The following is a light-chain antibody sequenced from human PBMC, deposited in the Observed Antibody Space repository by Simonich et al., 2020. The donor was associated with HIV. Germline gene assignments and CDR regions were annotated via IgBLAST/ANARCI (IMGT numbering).Light chain of an antibody. CDR3: QQSFSTPWT. CDR2: AAS. J-gene: IGKJ1*01. V-gene: IGKV1-39*01. CDR1: QSIRSY. Sequence: DIQMTQSPSTLSASVGDRVTVSCRASQSIRSYLNWYQQKPGKAPKLLIDAASSLQRGVPSRVSGSASGTDFTLTISSLQPEDFATYYCQQSFSTPWTFGQGTTVDIK.